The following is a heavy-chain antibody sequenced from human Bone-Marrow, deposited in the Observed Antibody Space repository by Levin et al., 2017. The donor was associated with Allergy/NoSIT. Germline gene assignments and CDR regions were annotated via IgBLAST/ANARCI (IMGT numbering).Heavy chain of an antibody. V-gene: IGHV1-69*01. Sequence: GGSLRLSCQASGGTFSSYTITWVRQAPGQGLEWMGGIIPMFNTAHYGQKFRGRVTITADESTNTAYMELSGLRSEDTALYYCARVSDYGSGTYSIDYWGQGTPVIVSS. CDR1: GGTFSSYT. CDR2: IIPMFNTA. D-gene: IGHD3-10*01. CDR3: ARVSDYGSGTYSIDY. J-gene: IGHJ4*02.